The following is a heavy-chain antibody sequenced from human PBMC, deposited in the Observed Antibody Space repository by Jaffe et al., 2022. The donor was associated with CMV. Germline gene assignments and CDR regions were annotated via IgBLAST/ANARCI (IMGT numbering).Heavy chain of an antibody. J-gene: IGHJ6*03. V-gene: IGHV3-64*01. CDR2: ISSNGGST. CDR3: ARDQEQQLGDYYYYYMDV. D-gene: IGHD6-13*01. CDR1: GFTFSSYA. Sequence: EVQLVESGGGLVQPGGSLRLSCAASGFTFSSYAMHWVRQAPGKGLEYVSAISSNGGSTYYANSVKGRFTISRDNSKNTLYLQMGSLRAEDMAVYYCARDQEQQLGDYYYYYMDVWGKGTTVTVSS.